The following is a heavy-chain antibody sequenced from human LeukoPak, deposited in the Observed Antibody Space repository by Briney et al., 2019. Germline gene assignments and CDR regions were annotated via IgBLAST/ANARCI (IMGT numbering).Heavy chain of an antibody. Sequence: GGSLRLSCAASGFTFSSYSMNWVRQAPGKGLEWVSSISSSSSYKYYTDSVKGRFTISRDNAKNSLYLQMNSLRDEDTAVYYCARSAAGTYYWGQGTLVTVSS. V-gene: IGHV3-21*01. CDR2: ISSSSSYK. D-gene: IGHD1-1*01. CDR1: GFTFSSYS. J-gene: IGHJ4*02. CDR3: ARSAAGTYY.